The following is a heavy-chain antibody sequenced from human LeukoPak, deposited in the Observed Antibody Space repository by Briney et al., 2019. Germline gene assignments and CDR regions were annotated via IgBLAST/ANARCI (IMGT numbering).Heavy chain of an antibody. J-gene: IGHJ4*02. CDR1: GGSFSGHY. CDR3: ARGKMRSTVVGY. D-gene: IGHD4-17*01. V-gene: IGHV4-34*01. CDR2: INHSGST. Sequence: SETLSLTCAVYGGSFSGHYWSWIRQPPGKGLEWIGEINHSGSTNYNPSLKSRVTISVDTSKNQFSLKLSSVTAADTAVYYCARGKMRSTVVGYWGQGTLVTVSS.